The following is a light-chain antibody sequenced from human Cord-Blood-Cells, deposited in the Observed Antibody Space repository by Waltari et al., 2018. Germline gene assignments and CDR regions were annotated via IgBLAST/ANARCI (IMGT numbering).Light chain of an antibody. CDR2: AAS. Sequence: ISMTQSPPSLSAPVGDRVTITCRASQSISSYLNWYQQKPGKAPKLLIYAASSLQSGVPSRFSGSGSGTDFTLTISSLQPEDFATYYCQQSYSTLGTFGQGTKVEIK. V-gene: IGKV1-39*01. CDR1: QSISSY. J-gene: IGKJ1*01. CDR3: QQSYSTLGT.